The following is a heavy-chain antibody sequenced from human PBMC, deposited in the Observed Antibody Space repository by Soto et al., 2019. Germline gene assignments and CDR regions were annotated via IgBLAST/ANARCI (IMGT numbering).Heavy chain of an antibody. CDR1: GGSVSSGSYY. CDR3: ARTTRTGVVGY. D-gene: IGHD2-8*01. CDR2: IYYSGST. V-gene: IGHV4-61*01. J-gene: IGHJ4*02. Sequence: SETLSLTCTVSGGSVSSGSYYWSWIRQPPGKGLEWIGYIYYSGSTNYNPSLKSRVTISVDTSKNQFSLKLSSVTAADTAVYYCARTTRTGVVGYWGQGTLVTVSS.